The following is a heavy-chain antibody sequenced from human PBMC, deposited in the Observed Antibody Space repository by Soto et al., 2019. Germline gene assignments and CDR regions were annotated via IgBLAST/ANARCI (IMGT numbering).Heavy chain of an antibody. CDR2: IYSSGST. V-gene: IGHV4-39*01. CDR1: GGSISTSSHY. J-gene: IGHJ4*02. CDR3: EGGIAARPLGY. Sequence: SETLSLTCTVSGGSISTSSHYWGWIRQPPGKGLEWIGNIYSSGSTYYNPSLKSRVTISVDTSKNQFSLKLSSVTAADTAVFYCEGGIAARPLGYWGRGTLVTVSS. D-gene: IGHD6-6*01.